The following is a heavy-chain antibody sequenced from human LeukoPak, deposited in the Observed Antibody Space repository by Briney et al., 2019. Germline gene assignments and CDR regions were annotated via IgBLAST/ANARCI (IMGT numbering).Heavy chain of an antibody. CDR1: GFTFSSYA. CDR2: ISYDGSNK. CDR3: ARGGARLVLYRGFDP. J-gene: IGHJ5*02. V-gene: IGHV3-30-3*01. D-gene: IGHD3-9*01. Sequence: GRSLRLSCAASGFTFSSYAMHWVRQAPGKGLEWVAVISYDGSNKYYADSVKGRFTISRDNSKNTLYLQMNSLRAEDTAVYYCARGGARLVLYRGFDPWGQGTLVTVFS.